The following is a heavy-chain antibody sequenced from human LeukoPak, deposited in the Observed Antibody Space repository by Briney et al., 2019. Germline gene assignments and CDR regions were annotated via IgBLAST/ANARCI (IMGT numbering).Heavy chain of an antibody. Sequence: ASVKVSCTVSGYTLTELSMHWVRQAPGQGLEWMGIINPSGGSTSYAQKFQGRVTMTRDTSTSTVYMELSSLRSEDTAVYYCARYGHIVVAGDYWGQGTLVTVSS. J-gene: IGHJ4*02. D-gene: IGHD2-21*01. CDR1: GYTLTELS. CDR2: INPSGGST. V-gene: IGHV1-46*01. CDR3: ARYGHIVVAGDY.